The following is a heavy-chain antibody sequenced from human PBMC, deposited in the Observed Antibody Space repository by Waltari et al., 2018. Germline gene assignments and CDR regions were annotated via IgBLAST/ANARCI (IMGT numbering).Heavy chain of an antibody. J-gene: IGHJ6*03. CDR3: ASESVYYYYMDV. Sequence: QVQLQESGPGLVKPSQTLSLTCTVSGGSISSGGYYWSWTRQHPGKGLEWIGYIYYSGSTYYNPSLKSRVTISVDTSKNQFSLKLSSVTAADTAVYYCASESVYYYYMDVWGKGTTVTVSS. CDR1: GGSISSGGYY. CDR2: IYYSGST. V-gene: IGHV4-31*03.